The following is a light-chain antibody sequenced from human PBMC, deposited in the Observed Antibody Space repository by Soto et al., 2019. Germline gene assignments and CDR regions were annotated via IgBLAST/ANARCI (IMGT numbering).Light chain of an antibody. J-gene: IGLJ1*01. V-gene: IGLV7-43*01. Sequence: QAVVTQEPSLTVSPGGTLTLTCASSSGAVTRGSFPTWYQQKPGQTPRPLIYNTADKYSWTPARFSGSLLGGQAALTLSGARPEDEAEYYCQLFRGGVYVFGGGTKVTVL. CDR2: NTA. CDR1: SGAVTRGSF. CDR3: QLFRGGVYV.